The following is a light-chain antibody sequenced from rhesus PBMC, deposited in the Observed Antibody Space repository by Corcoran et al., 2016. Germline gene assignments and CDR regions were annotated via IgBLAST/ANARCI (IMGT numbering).Light chain of an antibody. CDR2: QVS. J-gene: IGKJ2*01. CDR1: QSRVHSNGNTY. CDR3: GQGTNVPYS. Sequence: DVVMTQSPLSLPITPGQPASISCRSSQSRVHSNGNTYLSWYQQKPGQPPRRLIYQVSNRDSGVPERFRGSGAGTDFTLKISRVEAEDVGVYYCGQGTNVPYSFGQGAKVEIK. V-gene: IGKV2-65*01.